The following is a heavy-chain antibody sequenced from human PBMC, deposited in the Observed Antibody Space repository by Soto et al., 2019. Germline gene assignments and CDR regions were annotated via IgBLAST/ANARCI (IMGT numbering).Heavy chain of an antibody. CDR3: AREREFGYGFDY. J-gene: IGHJ4*02. V-gene: IGHV1-46*01. Sequence: QVQLVQSGAEVKKPGASVKVSCKASGYTFTSYYMHWVRQAPGQGLEWMGIINPSGGSTSYAQKCQGRVTMTRDTATSTVYMELSRLRSEDTAVYYCAREREFGYGFDYWGQGTLVTVSS. CDR2: INPSGGST. D-gene: IGHD3-10*01. CDR1: GYTFTSYY.